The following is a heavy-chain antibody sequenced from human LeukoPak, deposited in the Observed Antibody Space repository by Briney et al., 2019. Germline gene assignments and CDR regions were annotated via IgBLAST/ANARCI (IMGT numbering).Heavy chain of an antibody. J-gene: IGHJ3*01. CDR2: ISGSGGVT. V-gene: IGHV3-23*01. CDR3: AKNGSGTSRAFDV. Sequence: PGGSLRLSCAASGFTFSSSAMSWVRQAPGKGLEWVSAISGSGGVTYYRDSVKGRFTVSRDNSKNTLYLQMNSLRAEGTALYYCAKNGSGTSRAFDVWGQGTMVTVSS. D-gene: IGHD3-10*01. CDR1: GFTFSSSA.